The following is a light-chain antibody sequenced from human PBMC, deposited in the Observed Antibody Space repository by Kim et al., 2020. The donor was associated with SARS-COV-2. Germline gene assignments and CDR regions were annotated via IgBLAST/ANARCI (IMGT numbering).Light chain of an antibody. CDR1: ILGYKY. CDR3: LALDSRTGV. J-gene: IGLJ2*01. V-gene: IGLV3-1*01. CDR2: LDS. Sequence: SYELTQPPSVSVSPGQTASITCSGDILGYKYASWSQQKPGQSPVLVIYLDSKRPSGIPERFSVSNSGTTATLSISATPAIVVPDFYCLALDSRTGVFGGG.